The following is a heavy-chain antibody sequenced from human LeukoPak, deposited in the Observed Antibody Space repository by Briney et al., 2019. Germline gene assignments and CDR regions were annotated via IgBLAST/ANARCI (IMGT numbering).Heavy chain of an antibody. D-gene: IGHD5-18*01. CDR1: GFTFSNYA. J-gene: IGHJ4*02. CDR3: ARVSGYSYDQAFDY. V-gene: IGHV3-23*01. Sequence: PGGSLRLSCAASGFTFSNYAMSWVRQAPGKGLEWVSVISGSGDSTYYADSVEGRSTISRDNSKNTLYLQMNSLRAEDTAVYYCARVSGYSYDQAFDYWGQGTLVTVSS. CDR2: ISGSGDST.